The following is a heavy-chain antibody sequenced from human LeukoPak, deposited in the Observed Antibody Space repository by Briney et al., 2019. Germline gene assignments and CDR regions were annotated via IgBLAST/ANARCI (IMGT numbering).Heavy chain of an antibody. J-gene: IGHJ6*03. CDR3: ARGYCSSTSCSYYYYYMDV. V-gene: IGHV1-46*01. Sequence: ASVKVSCKASGYTFTSYYMHWVRQAPGQGLEWMGIINPSGGSTSYAQKFQGRVTMTRDMSTSTVYTELSSLRSEDTAVYYCARGYCSSTSCSYYYYYMDVWGKGTTVTVSS. D-gene: IGHD2-2*01. CDR2: INPSGGST. CDR1: GYTFTSYY.